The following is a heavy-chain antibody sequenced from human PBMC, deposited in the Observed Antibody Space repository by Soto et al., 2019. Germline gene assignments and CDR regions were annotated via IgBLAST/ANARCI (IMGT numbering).Heavy chain of an antibody. D-gene: IGHD5-12*01. CDR3: ATSSAYDFY. Sequence: PGGSLRLSCAASGFTFSSYAMSWVRQAPGKGLEWVSAICGSGTSTYYGDSVKGRFTISRDNSKNTLYLQMNSLRAEDTGVYYCATSSAYDFYWGQGTLVTVSS. CDR2: ICGSGTST. V-gene: IGHV3-23*01. CDR1: GFTFSSYA. J-gene: IGHJ4*02.